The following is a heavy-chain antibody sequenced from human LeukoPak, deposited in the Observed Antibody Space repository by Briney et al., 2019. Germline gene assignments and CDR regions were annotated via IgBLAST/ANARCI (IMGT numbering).Heavy chain of an antibody. J-gene: IGHJ5*02. CDR3: AREVGSYGPGALGWFDP. V-gene: IGHV3-21*01. Sequence: PGGSLSLSCAASGFTFSSYEMNWVRQAPGKGLEWVSSISSSSRYIYYADSVEGRFTISRDDAKNSLYLQMNSLRAEDTAVYYCAREVGSYGPGALGWFDPWGQGTLVTVSS. CDR1: GFTFSSYE. D-gene: IGHD5-18*01. CDR2: ISSSSRYI.